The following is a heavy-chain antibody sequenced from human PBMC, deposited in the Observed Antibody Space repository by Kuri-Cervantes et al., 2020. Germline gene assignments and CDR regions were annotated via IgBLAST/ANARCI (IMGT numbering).Heavy chain of an antibody. CDR3: ARDHPQVITMIVVDYYYYYGMDV. Sequence: ASVKVSCKASGYTFISYDINWVRQATGQGLEWMGWMNPHSANAGYAQKFQGRVTMTRNTSISTAYMELSSLRSEDTAVYYCARDHPQVITMIVVDYYYYYGMDVWGQGTTVTVSS. CDR1: GYTFISYD. CDR2: MNPHSANA. J-gene: IGHJ6*02. D-gene: IGHD3-22*01. V-gene: IGHV1-8*01.